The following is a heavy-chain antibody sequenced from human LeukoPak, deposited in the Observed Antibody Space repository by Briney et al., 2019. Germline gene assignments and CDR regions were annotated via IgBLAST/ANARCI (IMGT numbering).Heavy chain of an antibody. D-gene: IGHD6-19*01. V-gene: IGHV3-30-3*01. J-gene: IGHJ4*02. CDR2: ISYDGSNK. Sequence: PGRSLRLSCAASGFTFSSYAMHWVRQAPGKGLEWVAVISYDGSNKYYADSVKGRFTISRDNSKNTLYLQMNSLRAEDTAVYYCAEGYSSGPFDYWGQGTLVTVSS. CDR1: GFTFSSYA. CDR3: AEGYSSGPFDY.